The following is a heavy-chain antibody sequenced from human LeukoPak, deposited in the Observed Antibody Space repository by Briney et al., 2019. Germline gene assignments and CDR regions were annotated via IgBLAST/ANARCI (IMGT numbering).Heavy chain of an antibody. CDR3: ARDPYGSGSHYPNWFDP. CDR2: INHSGST. D-gene: IGHD3-10*01. Sequence: PSETLSLTCAVYGGSFSDYYWSWIRQPPGKGLEWIGEINHSGSTSYNPSLKSRVTISVDTSKNQFSLKLNSVTAADTAVYYCARDPYGSGSHYPNWFDPWGQGTLVTVSS. CDR1: GGSFSDYY. J-gene: IGHJ5*02. V-gene: IGHV4-34*01.